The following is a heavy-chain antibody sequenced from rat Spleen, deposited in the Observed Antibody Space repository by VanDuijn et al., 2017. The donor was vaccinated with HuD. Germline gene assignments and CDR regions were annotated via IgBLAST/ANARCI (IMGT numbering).Heavy chain of an antibody. Sequence: EVRLVESDGGLVQPGGSLKLSCAASGFAFSDFFMAWVRQAPAKGLEWVATISSDGSTTYYRDSGKGRFTISRDNAKRTLFLQMDSLRSDDTATYYCAGAGYLRDWYFDFWGPGTMVTVSP. CDR3: AGAGYLRDWYFDF. D-gene: IGHD2-2*01. CDR1: GFAFSDFF. V-gene: IGHV5-29*01. J-gene: IGHJ1*01. CDR2: ISSDGSTT.